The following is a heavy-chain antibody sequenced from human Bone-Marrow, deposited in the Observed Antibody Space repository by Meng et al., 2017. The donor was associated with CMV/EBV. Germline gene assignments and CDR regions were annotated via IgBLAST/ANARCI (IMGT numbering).Heavy chain of an antibody. D-gene: IGHD6-6*01. Sequence: GESLKISCAASGFTFSSYAMHWVRQAPGKGLEWVAVISYDGSNKYYADSVKGRFTISRDKSKNTLYLQMNSLRAEDTAVYYCARGPLGYSSSPYYYGMDVWGQGTTVTVSS. CDR2: ISYDGSNK. CDR1: GFTFSSYA. CDR3: ARGPLGYSSSPYYYGMDV. V-gene: IGHV3-30*04. J-gene: IGHJ6*02.